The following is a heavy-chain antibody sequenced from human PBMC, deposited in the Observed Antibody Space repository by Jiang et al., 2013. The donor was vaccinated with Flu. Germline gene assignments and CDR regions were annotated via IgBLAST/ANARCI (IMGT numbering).Heavy chain of an antibody. J-gene: IGHJ6*02. CDR3: AREVWIRLQDYAMDV. V-gene: IGHV4-61*02. CDR1: GGSMSSGSYY. D-gene: IGHD5-18*01. CDR2: IFTRGAT. Sequence: SGPGLVKPSQTLSLTCTVSGGSMSSGSYYWNWIRQPAGKGLEWIGRIFTRGATNYNPSLKSRVSMPVDTSKNQFSLRLTSVTAADSAVYYCAREVWIRLQDYAMDVWGQGTTVAVSS.